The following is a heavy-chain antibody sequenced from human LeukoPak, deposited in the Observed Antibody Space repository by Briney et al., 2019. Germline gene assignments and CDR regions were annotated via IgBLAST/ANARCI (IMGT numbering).Heavy chain of an antibody. J-gene: IGHJ4*02. V-gene: IGHV3-23*01. Sequence: GGSLRLSCAAAGFTFSSYAMSWVRQAPGKGLEWVSGISDVGDGTYYADSVKGRFTTSRDNSKNTLFLQMNSLRAEDTAVYYCAKGGWQWLVHRFLDYWGQGTLVTVSS. D-gene: IGHD6-19*01. CDR2: ISDVGDGT. CDR3: AKGGWQWLVHRFLDY. CDR1: GFTFSSYA.